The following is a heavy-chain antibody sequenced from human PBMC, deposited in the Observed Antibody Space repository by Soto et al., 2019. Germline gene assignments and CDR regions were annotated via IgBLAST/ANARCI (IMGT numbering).Heavy chain of an antibody. CDR2: IYNSGNT. D-gene: IGHD2-21*01. CDR3: ASGLSGDKVDQ. V-gene: IGHV4-30-4*01. J-gene: IGHJ4*02. CDR1: GGSISDGAYY. Sequence: SETLSLTCTVSGGSISDGAYYWSWTRQPPGKGLEWIGHIYNSGNTYNNPSLRSRLTISLDTSKSQFSLNLNSVTAADTAVYYCASGLSGDKVDQWGQGTLVTVSS.